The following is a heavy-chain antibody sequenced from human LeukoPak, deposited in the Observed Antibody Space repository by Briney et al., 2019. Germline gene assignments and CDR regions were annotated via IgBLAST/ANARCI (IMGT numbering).Heavy chain of an antibody. V-gene: IGHV1-69*04. CDR2: IIPILGIA. J-gene: IGHJ4*02. D-gene: IGHD6-19*01. Sequence: ASVKVSCKASGGTFSSYAISWVRQAPGQGLEWMGRIIPILGIANYAQKFQGRVTITADKSTSTAYMELRSLRSDDTAVYYCARADSSGWYGYWGQGTLVTVSS. CDR1: GGTFSSYA. CDR3: ARADSSGWYGY.